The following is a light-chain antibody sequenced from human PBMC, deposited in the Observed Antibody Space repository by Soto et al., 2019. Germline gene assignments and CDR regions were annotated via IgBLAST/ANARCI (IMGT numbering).Light chain of an antibody. Sequence: EIVMTQSPATLSVSPGERATLSCRASQSVSSNLAWYQQKPGQAPRLLIYGASTSPTGIPARFSGSGSGTEFTLTISSLQSEDFAVYYCQQYNNWPPYTFGQVTKLEIK. V-gene: IGKV3-15*01. J-gene: IGKJ2*01. CDR1: QSVSSN. CDR3: QQYNNWPPYT. CDR2: GAS.